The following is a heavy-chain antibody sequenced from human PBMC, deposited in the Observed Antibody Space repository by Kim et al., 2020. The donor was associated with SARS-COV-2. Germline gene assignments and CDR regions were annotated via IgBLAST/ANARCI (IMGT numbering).Heavy chain of an antibody. CDR2: IYYSGST. Sequence: SETLSLTCTVSGGSISSGGYYWSWIRQHPGKGLEWIGYIYYSGSTYYNPSLKSRVTISVDTSKNQFSLKLSAVTAADTAGYYCASSEGVVPSRLWGQGTLVTVSS. D-gene: IGHD2-15*01. V-gene: IGHV4-31*03. J-gene: IGHJ4*02. CDR3: ASSEGVVPSRL. CDR1: GGSISSGGYY.